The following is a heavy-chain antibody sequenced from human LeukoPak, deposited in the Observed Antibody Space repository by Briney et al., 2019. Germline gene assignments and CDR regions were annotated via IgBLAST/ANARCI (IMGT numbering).Heavy chain of an antibody. CDR3: ARTSDYYNYYLDY. V-gene: IGHV1-2*02. Sequence: GASVKVSCKASGYTFTGYYTHWVRQAPGQGLEWMGWINPNSGGTNYAQKFQDRVTVITDTSISTAYMELSNLRSDDTAVYFCARTSDYYNYYLDYWGQGTAVTVSS. J-gene: IGHJ4*02. D-gene: IGHD1-1*01. CDR2: INPNSGGT. CDR1: GYTFTGYY.